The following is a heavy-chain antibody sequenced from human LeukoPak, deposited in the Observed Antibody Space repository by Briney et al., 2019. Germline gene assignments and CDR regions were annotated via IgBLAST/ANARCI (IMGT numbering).Heavy chain of an antibody. V-gene: IGHV4-30-4*08. J-gene: IGHJ4*02. CDR1: GGSISSGDYY. Sequence: SQTLSLTCTVSGGSISSGDYYWSWIRQPPGRGLEWIGYIYYSGSTYYNPSLKSRVTISVDTSKNQFSLKLSSVTAADTAAYYCARGDGITGTTGFDYWGQGTLVTVSS. CDR3: ARGDGITGTTGFDY. CDR2: IYYSGST. D-gene: IGHD1-7*01.